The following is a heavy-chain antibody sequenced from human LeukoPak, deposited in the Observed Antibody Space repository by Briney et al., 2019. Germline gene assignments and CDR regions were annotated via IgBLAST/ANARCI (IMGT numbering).Heavy chain of an antibody. CDR1: GFTLSSYT. CDR2: IGISSNKI. V-gene: IGHV3-21*01. Sequence: PGGSLRLSCAASGFTLSSYTMNWVRQAPGKGLEWVSSIGISSNKIYYADSVKGRFIISRDNAKNSVYLQMNSLRAEDTAVYYCARDQRVIPNYYDSSGRLDIWGQGTMVTVSS. CDR3: ARDQRVIPNYYDSSGRLDI. J-gene: IGHJ3*02. D-gene: IGHD3-22*01.